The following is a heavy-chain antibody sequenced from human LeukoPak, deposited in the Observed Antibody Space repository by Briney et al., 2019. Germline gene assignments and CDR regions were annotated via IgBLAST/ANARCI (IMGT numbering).Heavy chain of an antibody. D-gene: IGHD3-10*01. Sequence: ASETLSLTCTVSGGSISSYYWSWIRQPPGKGLEWIGHIYYSGSTNYNPSLKSRVTISVDTSKNQFSLKLSSVTAADTAVYYCAKGGYYFDYWGQGTLVTVSS. CDR2: IYYSGST. J-gene: IGHJ4*02. CDR3: AKGGYYFDY. CDR1: GGSISSYY. V-gene: IGHV4-59*01.